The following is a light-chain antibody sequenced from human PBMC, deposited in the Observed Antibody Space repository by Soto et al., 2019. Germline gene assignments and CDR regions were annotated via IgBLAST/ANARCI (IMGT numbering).Light chain of an antibody. Sequence: EIVLTQSPGTLSLSPGERATLSCRASQTVNSNYLAWYQQRAGQAPRLLIYGASTRAADIPDTFSGSGSGTDFTLTISRLEPEDFAVYYCQQYDRSPLITFGGGTKVEIK. V-gene: IGKV3-20*01. CDR2: GAS. J-gene: IGKJ4*01. CDR1: QTVNSNY. CDR3: QQYDRSPLIT.